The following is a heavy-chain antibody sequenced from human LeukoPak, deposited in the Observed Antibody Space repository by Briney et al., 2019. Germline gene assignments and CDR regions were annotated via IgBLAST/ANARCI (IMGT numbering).Heavy chain of an antibody. CDR2: IIPIFGTA. CDR1: GGTFSSYA. V-gene: IGHV1-69*01. J-gene: IGHJ6*02. CDR3: ARATGYSSSWYFRDYYYYGMDV. Sequence: ASVKVSCKASGGTFSSYAISWVRQAPGQGLEWMGGIIPIFGTANYAQKFQGRVTITADESTSAAYMELRSLRSDDTAVYYCARATGYSSSWYFRDYYYYGMDVWGQGTTVTVSS. D-gene: IGHD6-13*01.